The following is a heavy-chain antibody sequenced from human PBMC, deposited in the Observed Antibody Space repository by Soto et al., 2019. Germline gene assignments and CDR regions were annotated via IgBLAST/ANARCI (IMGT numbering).Heavy chain of an antibody. V-gene: IGHV1-69*06. J-gene: IGHJ4*02. Sequence: QVQLVQSGAEVKKPGSSVKVSCKGSGYTFDSYAFSWVRQAPGQGLEWVGGIIPFFGTPNYAQKFQGRVTISADKSTSTGYMELGSLTSEDTAVYFCAREKGAYYSHLQYWGQGTLITVSS. CDR3: AREKGAYYSHLQY. D-gene: IGHD3-22*01. CDR2: IIPFFGTP. CDR1: GYTFDSYA.